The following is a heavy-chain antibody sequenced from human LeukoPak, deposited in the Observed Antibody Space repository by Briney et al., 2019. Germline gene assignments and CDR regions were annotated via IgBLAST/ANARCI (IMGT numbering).Heavy chain of an antibody. J-gene: IGHJ4*02. CDR2: INPNSGGT. Sequence: GASVKVSCKTSGYTFTAYYLHWVRQAPGQGLEWMGWINPNSGGTNYAQNFQGRVTMTGDASITTAYMELSSLRSDDTAVYYCARGYDLLTGYHYYFDSWGQGTLVTVSS. CDR3: ARGYDLLTGYHYYFDS. D-gene: IGHD3-9*01. V-gene: IGHV1-2*02. CDR1: GYTFTAYY.